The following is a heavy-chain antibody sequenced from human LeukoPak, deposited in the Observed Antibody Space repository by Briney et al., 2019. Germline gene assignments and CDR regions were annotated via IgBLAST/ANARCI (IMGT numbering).Heavy chain of an antibody. Sequence: AASVKVSCKASGYTFTNYGISWVRQAPGQGLEWMGWISAYNGNTNYAQKLQGRVTMTTDTSASTAYMELRSLRSDDTAVYYCARVPEYYYDSSGYSYFQHWGQGTLVTVSS. D-gene: IGHD3-22*01. CDR3: ARVPEYYYDSSGYSYFQH. CDR1: GYTFTNYG. V-gene: IGHV1-18*01. CDR2: ISAYNGNT. J-gene: IGHJ1*01.